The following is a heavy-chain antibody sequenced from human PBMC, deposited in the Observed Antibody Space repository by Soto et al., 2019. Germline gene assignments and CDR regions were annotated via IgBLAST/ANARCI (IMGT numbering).Heavy chain of an antibody. J-gene: IGHJ3*02. D-gene: IGHD6-6*01. CDR1: GXTFTGYA. Sequence: ASVKVSCKASGXTFTGYAMHWVRQAPGQRLEWMGWINAGNGNTKYSQKLQGRVTMTTDTSTSTAYMELRSLRSDDTAVYYCARDPEDSSAFDIWGQGTMVIV. CDR2: INAGNGNT. CDR3: ARDPEDSSAFDI. V-gene: IGHV1-3*01.